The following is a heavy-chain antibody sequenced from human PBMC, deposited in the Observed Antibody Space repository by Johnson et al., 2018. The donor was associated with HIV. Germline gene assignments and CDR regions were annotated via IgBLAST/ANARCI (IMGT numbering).Heavy chain of an antibody. J-gene: IGHJ3*02. CDR1: GFTFSDYY. CDR3: ARHKGQQYDTFDI. CDR2: ISSNGGST. Sequence: VQLVESGGGLVKPGGSLRLSCAASGFTFSDYYMSWIRQAPGKGLEYVSAISSNGGSTYYANSVKGRFTISRDNSKNTLYLQMNSLRAGDTAVYYCARHKGQQYDTFDIWGQGTMVTVSS. D-gene: IGHD6-13*01. V-gene: IGHV3-64*01.